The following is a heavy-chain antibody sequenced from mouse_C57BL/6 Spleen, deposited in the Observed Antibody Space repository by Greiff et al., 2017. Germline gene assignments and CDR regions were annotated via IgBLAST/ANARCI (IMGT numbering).Heavy chain of an antibody. CDR1: GSTFPNSY. CDR2: INPTNGGP. D-gene: IGHD1-1*01. J-gene: IGHJ2*01. CDR3: ARGALRAYYFDY. Sequence: EVQLQQSGPELVKPGASVKISCKASGSTFPNSYMTWVKQSHGKSLEWMGDINPTNGGPSSNQKFKGKATLTVDKSSSTAYMELRSLTSEDSAVDYCARGALRAYYFDYWGQGTTLTVSS. V-gene: IGHV1-26*01.